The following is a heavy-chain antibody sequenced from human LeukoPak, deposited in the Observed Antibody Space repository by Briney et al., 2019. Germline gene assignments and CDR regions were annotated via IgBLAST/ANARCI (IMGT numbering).Heavy chain of an antibody. Sequence: PSETLSLTCTVSGGSISSDDYYWSWIRQPPGKGLEWIGNIYYSGSTYYNPSLRSRATISVDTSKNQFSLKLSSVPAADTAVYYCARLGMYSTSFDYWGQGTLVTVSS. J-gene: IGHJ4*02. V-gene: IGHV4-30-4*01. CDR3: ARLGMYSTSFDY. CDR1: GGSISSDDYY. CDR2: IYYSGST. D-gene: IGHD6-6*01.